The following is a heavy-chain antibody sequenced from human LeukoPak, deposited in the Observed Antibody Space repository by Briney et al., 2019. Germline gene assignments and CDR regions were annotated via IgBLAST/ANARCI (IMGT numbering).Heavy chain of an antibody. CDR3: ARHRGSNSPLDAFDI. Sequence: SETLFLTCTVSDGFITNYYWSWVRQPPGKGLEFIGYVHYSGTTNYNPSLRSRVTISIDTSKKHFFLKLSSVTAADTAVYYCARHRGSNSPLDAFDIWGQGTMVTVSS. CDR2: VHYSGTT. V-gene: IGHV4-59*08. J-gene: IGHJ3*02. D-gene: IGHD4-11*01. CDR1: DGFITNYY.